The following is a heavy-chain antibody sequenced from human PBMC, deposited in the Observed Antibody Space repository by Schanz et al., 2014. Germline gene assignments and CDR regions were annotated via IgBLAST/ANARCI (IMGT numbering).Heavy chain of an antibody. V-gene: IGHV3-48*03. CDR1: GFAFSSNW. D-gene: IGHD2-2*01. Sequence: DVQLVDSGGGLVQPGGSLRLSCAGSGFAFSSNWMNWVRQAPGKGLEWVSDISDSGDSTHYADSVKGRFTISRDNAKNSLFLQMNSLSAEDTAVYYCAKVAPAATYLDSWGLGTLVTVSS. CDR3: AKVAPAATYLDS. J-gene: IGHJ4*02. CDR2: ISDSGDST.